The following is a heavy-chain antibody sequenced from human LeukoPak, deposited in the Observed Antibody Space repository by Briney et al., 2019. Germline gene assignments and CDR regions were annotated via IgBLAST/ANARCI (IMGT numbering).Heavy chain of an antibody. CDR2: IIPIFGTA. CDR1: GGTFSSYA. CDR3: ARATESGYDTNWFDP. Sequence: SVKVSCKASGGTFSSYAISWVRQAPGQGLEWMGGIIPIFGTANYAQKFQGRVTITADESTSTAYMELSSLRSEDTAVYYCARATESGYDTNWFDPWGQGTLVTVSS. D-gene: IGHD5-12*01. V-gene: IGHV1-69*13. J-gene: IGHJ5*02.